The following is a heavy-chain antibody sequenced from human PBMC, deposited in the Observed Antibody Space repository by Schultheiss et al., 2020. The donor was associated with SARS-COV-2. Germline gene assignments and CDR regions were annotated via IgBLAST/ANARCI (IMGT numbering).Heavy chain of an antibody. CDR3: ARRPHYYYYGMDV. V-gene: IGHV4-39*01. J-gene: IGHJ6*02. CDR2: IYYSGST. CDR1: GGSISSSSYY. Sequence: SETLSLTCTVSGGSISSSSYYWGWIRQPPGKGLEWIGSIYYSGSTYYNPSLKSRVTISVDTSKNQFSLKLSSVTAADTAVYYCARRPHYYYYGMDVWGRGTTVTVSS.